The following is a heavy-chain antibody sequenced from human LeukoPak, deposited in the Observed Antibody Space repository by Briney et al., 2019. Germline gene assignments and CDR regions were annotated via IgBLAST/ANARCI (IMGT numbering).Heavy chain of an antibody. V-gene: IGHV3-7*03. CDR1: GFTFSNAW. Sequence: GGSLRLSCAASGFTFSNAWMSWVRQAPGKGLEWVANIKQDGSEKYYVDSVKGRFTISRDNAKNSLYLQMNSLRAEDTAVYYCAKSDYYYYYGMDVWGQGTTVTVSS. CDR3: AKSDYYYYYGMDV. CDR2: IKQDGSEK. J-gene: IGHJ6*02.